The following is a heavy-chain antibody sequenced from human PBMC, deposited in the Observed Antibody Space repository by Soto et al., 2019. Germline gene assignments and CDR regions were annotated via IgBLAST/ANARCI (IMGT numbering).Heavy chain of an antibody. Sequence: GGSLRLSCAASGFRFSTYAMNWVRQAPGKGLEWVSVIIGSGGSTSYADSVKGRFTISRDNSKNTLYLQMDSLRVDDTAIYYCAKESLEGAGGHDYWGRGTLVTVSS. CDR2: IIGSGGST. J-gene: IGHJ4*02. V-gene: IGHV3-23*01. CDR1: GFRFSTYA. CDR3: AKESLEGAGGHDY. D-gene: IGHD3-10*01.